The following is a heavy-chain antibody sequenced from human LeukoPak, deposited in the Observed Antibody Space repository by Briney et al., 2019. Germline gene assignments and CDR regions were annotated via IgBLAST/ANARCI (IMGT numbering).Heavy chain of an antibody. Sequence: SETLSLTCTVSGGSINSYYWSWIRQPPGKGLEWIAYIYYSMSTNYNPSLKSRVTISVDTSKNQFSLKLSSVTAADTAVYYCARLATLYYSDYFDYWGQGTLVTVSS. CDR2: IYYSMST. J-gene: IGHJ4*02. CDR3: ARLATLYYSDYFDY. D-gene: IGHD2/OR15-2a*01. V-gene: IGHV4-59*01. CDR1: GGSINSYY.